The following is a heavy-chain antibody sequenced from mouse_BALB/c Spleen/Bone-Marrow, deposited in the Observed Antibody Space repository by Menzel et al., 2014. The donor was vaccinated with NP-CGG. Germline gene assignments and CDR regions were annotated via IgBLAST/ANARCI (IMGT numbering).Heavy chain of an antibody. CDR2: INPSSGYT. V-gene: IGHV1-4*01. Sequence: VQVVESGAELARPGASVKMSCKASGYTFTSYTMHWVKQRPGQGLEWIGCINPSSGYTNYNQKFKDKATLTADKSSSTAYMQLSSLTSEDSAVYYCARESYGNWFAYWGQGTLVTVSA. CDR3: ARESYGNWFAY. CDR1: GYTFTSYT. J-gene: IGHJ3*01. D-gene: IGHD2-1*01.